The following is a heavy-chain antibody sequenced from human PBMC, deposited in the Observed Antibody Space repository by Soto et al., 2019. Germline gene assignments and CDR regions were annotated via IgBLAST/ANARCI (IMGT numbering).Heavy chain of an antibody. CDR2: INWKSDI. J-gene: IGHJ4*02. CDR3: AISQDRGGRTTFIY. V-gene: IGHV3-9*01. Sequence: GGSLRLSCAVSGFTFDDNAMHWVRQAPEKGLEWVSGINWKSDIGYADSVKGRFTIPRDDAENSLYLQMNSLRAEDTALYYCAISQDRGGRTTFIYWGQGTQVTVSS. CDR1: GFTFDDNA. D-gene: IGHD3-16*01.